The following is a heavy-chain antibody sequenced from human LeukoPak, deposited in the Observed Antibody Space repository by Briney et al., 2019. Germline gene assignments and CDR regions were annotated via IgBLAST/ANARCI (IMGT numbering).Heavy chain of an antibody. CDR3: ARGLWDSSGYYGL. J-gene: IGHJ4*02. CDR2: MNPNSGKT. V-gene: IGHV1-8*03. Sequence: ASVKVSFKASGYTFTSYDINWVRQATGQGLEWMGWMNPNSGKTGYAQKFQGRVTITRNTPISTAYMELSSLRYEDTAVYYCARGLWDSSGYYGLWGQGTLVTVSS. D-gene: IGHD3-22*01. CDR1: GYTFTSYD.